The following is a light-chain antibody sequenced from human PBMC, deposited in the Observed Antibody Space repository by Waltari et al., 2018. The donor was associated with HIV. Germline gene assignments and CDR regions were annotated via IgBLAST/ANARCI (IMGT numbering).Light chain of an antibody. CDR1: SSDVGRYNL. Sequence: QSALTQPASVSGSPGQSITISCPGTSSDVGRYNLVSWYQQHPGKAPKLMIYEGSKRPSGVSNRFSGSKSGSTASLTISGLQAEDEAGYYCCSYAGSSPVLFGGGTKLTVL. J-gene: IGLJ2*01. CDR3: CSYAGSSPVL. CDR2: EGS. V-gene: IGLV2-23*01.